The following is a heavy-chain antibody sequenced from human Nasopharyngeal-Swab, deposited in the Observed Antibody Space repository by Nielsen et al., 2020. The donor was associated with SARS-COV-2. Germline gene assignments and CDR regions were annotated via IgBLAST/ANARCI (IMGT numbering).Heavy chain of an antibody. CDR2: INKDGSAK. CDR3: ARDRGYYAFDY. J-gene: IGHJ4*02. Sequence: GESLKISCAASGLSFSDFWMYWVRQAPGKGLEWVASINKDGSAKAYGDSVRGRFTTSRDNAENSLYLQMNSLRGEDTAVYYCARDRGYYAFDYWGQGTLVTVSS. CDR1: GLSFSDFW. D-gene: IGHD5-12*01. V-gene: IGHV3-7*01.